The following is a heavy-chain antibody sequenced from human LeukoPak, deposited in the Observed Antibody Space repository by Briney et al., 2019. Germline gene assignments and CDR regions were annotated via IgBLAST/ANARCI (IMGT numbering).Heavy chain of an antibody. CDR3: ATGASYGFHI. V-gene: IGHV3-30*02. J-gene: IGHJ3*02. D-gene: IGHD1-26*01. CDR2: ILNHGNGE. CDR1: GFTFNTCA. Sequence: GGSLRLSCVASGFTFNTCAMDWVRQAPGKGLEWVSFILNHGNGEYYSDSVKGRFTISRDNSKNTLFLQMNSLRAEDSAVYYCATGASYGFHIWGQGTMVTVSS.